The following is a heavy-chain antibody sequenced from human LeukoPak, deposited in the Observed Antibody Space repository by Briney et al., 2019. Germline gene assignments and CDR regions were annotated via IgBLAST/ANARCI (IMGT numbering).Heavy chain of an antibody. CDR2: IRYDGSNK. CDR1: GFTFSSYG. CDR3: AKDAGVAPGAFDI. Sequence: GGSLRLSCAASGFTFSSYGMHWVRQAPGKGLEWVAFIRYDGSNKYYADSVKGRFTISGDNSKNTLYLQMNSLRAEDTAVYYCAKDAGVAPGAFDIWGQGTMVTVSS. J-gene: IGHJ3*02. V-gene: IGHV3-30*02. D-gene: IGHD7-27*01.